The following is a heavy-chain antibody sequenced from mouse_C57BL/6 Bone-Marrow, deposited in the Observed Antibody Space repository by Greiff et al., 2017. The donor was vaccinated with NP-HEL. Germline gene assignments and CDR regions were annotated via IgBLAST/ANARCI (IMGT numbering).Heavy chain of an antibody. CDR1: GYTFTSYW. CDR2: IDPSDSYT. J-gene: IGHJ1*03. CDR3: AYYGSSYDNWYFDV. D-gene: IGHD1-1*01. Sequence: VQLQESGAELVKPGASVKLSCKASGYTFTSYWMQWVKQRPGQGLEWIGEIDPSDSYTNYNQKFKGKATLTVDTSSSTAYMQLSSLTSEDSAVYYCAYYGSSYDNWYFDVWGTGTTVTVSS. V-gene: IGHV1-50*01.